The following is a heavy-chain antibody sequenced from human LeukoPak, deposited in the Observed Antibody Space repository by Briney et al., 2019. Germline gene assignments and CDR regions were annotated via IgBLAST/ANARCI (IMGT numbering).Heavy chain of an antibody. D-gene: IGHD3-22*01. J-gene: IGHJ4*02. Sequence: GGSRRLSCAASGFTFSSYAMSWVRQAPGKGLEWVSAISGSGGSTYYADSVKGRFTISRDNSKNTLYLQMNSLRAEDTAVYYCAKDLYDSSGYYYLFDYWGQGTLVTVSS. CDR3: AKDLYDSSGYYYLFDY. CDR1: GFTFSSYA. CDR2: ISGSGGST. V-gene: IGHV3-23*01.